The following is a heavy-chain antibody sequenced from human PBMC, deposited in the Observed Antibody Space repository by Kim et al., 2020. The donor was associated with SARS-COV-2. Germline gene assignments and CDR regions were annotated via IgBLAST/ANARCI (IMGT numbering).Heavy chain of an antibody. CDR3: ARDGGSDSFDY. CDR2: IWYDGSNK. CDR1: GFTFSSYG. J-gene: IGHJ4*02. D-gene: IGHD3-16*01. V-gene: IGHV3-33*08. Sequence: GGSLRLSCAASGFTFSSYGMHWVRQAPGKGLEWVAGIWYDGSNKYYADSVKGRFTISRDNSKNTLYLQMNSLRAEDTAVYYCARDGGSDSFDYWGQGTLVTVSS.